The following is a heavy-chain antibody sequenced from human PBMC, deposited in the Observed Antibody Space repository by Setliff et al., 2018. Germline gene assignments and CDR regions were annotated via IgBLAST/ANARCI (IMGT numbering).Heavy chain of an antibody. CDR1: GYTFTTYA. CDR3: ARGPGTSNYGFTPYYFDS. V-gene: IGHV1-3*03. J-gene: IGHJ4*02. D-gene: IGHD3-10*01. Sequence: ASVKVSCKASGYTFTTYAIHWVRQAPGQRLEWMGWISAGNGNTEYSQEFQARLTITRDTSATTGYMELSSLRSEDMAVYYCARGPGTSNYGFTPYYFDSWGQGTLVTVSS. CDR2: ISAGNGNT.